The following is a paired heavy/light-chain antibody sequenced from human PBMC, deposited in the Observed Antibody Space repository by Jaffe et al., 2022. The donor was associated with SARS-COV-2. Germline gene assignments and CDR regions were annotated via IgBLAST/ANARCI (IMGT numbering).Light chain of an antibody. V-gene: IGLV4-69*01. CDR2: LNSDGSH. CDR3: QTWGNGIVV. CDR1: SGHSSYA. J-gene: IGLJ2*01. Sequence: QLVLTQSPSASASLGASVKLTCTLGSGHSSYAIAWHQQLPEKGPRYLMRLNSDGSHSKGDGIPDRFSGSSSGAERYLTISSLQSEDEADYYCQTWGNGIVVFGGGTKLTVL.
Heavy chain of an antibody. CDR2: FTGSGGST. Sequence: EVKLVESGGGLVQPGGSLRLSCAASGFSFSSFAMSWVRQAPGKGLEWVSAFTGSGGSTYYADSVRGRFTISRDNSKSTLYLQMNSLRLEDTAVYYCATHSGSETQFDYWGQGTLVTVSS. D-gene: IGHD1-26*01. CDR1: GFSFSSFA. V-gene: IGHV3-23*04. J-gene: IGHJ4*02. CDR3: ATHSGSETQFDY.